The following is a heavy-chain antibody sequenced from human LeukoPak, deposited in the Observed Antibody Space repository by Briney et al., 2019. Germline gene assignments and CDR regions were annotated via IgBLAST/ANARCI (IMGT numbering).Heavy chain of an antibody. CDR1: GYSFTSYW. D-gene: IGHD3-16*02. CDR2: IYPGGSDT. CDR3: ARLGQQNKRRVGELSLCFDY. Sequence: GESLKISCKGSGYSFTSYWIGWVRQMPGKGLEWMGIIYPGGSDTRYSPSFQGQVTISADKSISTAYLQWSSLKASDTAMYYCARLGQQNKRRVGELSLCFDYWGQGTLVTVSS. J-gene: IGHJ4*02. V-gene: IGHV5-51*01.